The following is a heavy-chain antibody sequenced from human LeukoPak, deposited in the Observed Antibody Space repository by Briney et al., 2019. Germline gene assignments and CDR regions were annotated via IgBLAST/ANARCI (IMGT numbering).Heavy chain of an antibody. D-gene: IGHD1-1*01. J-gene: IGHJ6*02. CDR2: IGTAGDT. V-gene: IGHV3-13*01. CDR1: GFTLSGYD. CDR3: ARDRRDAYNYYYYGMDV. Sequence: TGGSLRLSCVASGFTLSGYDMHWVRQATGKGLEWVSGIGTAGDTYYPDSVKGRFTISREDTKNSLYLQMNSLRAGDTAVYYCARDRRDAYNYYYYGMDVWGQGTTVTVSS.